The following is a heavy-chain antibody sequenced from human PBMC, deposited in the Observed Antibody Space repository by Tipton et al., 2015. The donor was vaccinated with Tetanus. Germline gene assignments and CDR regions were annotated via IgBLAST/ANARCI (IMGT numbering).Heavy chain of an antibody. CDR3: ARVAVAGIYYFDY. J-gene: IGHJ4*02. D-gene: IGHD6-19*01. CDR2: ISYDGSNK. Sequence: RSLRLSCAASGFTFSSYAMHWVRQAPGKGLEWVAVISYDGSNKYYADSVKGRFTISRDNSKNTLYLQMNSLRAEDTAVYYCARVAVAGIYYFDYWGQGTLVTVSS. CDR1: GFTFSSYA. V-gene: IGHV3-30*04.